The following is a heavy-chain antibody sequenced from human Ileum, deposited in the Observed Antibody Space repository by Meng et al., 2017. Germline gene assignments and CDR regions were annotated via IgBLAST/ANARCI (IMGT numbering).Heavy chain of an antibody. CDR3: VYFWSGYFT. J-gene: IGHJ5*02. CDR2: SDHFGNT. CDR1: GGSLSGYY. V-gene: IGHV4-34*01. Sequence: VQLQQWGEGRLRPSETLSLPCAVFGGSLSGYYCNWFRQPPGKGLEWIGGSDHFGNTIHNPSLKGRLTISVDTSKNQISLRLTSVIAADTAVYYCVYFWSGYFTSGQGTLVTVSS. D-gene: IGHD3-3*01.